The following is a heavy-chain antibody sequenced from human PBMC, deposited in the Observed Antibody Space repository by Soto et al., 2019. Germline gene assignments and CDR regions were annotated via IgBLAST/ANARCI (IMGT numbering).Heavy chain of an antibody. V-gene: IGHV3-9*01. Sequence: GGSLRLSCAASGFTFDDYAMHWVRQAPGKGLEWVSGISWNSGSIGYADSVKGRFTISRDNAKNSLYLQMNSLRPEDTALYYCAKGGGIYDYAPGSNWFGPWGQGTLVTVSS. CDR1: GFTFDDYA. CDR2: ISWNSGSI. D-gene: IGHD3-16*01. J-gene: IGHJ5*02. CDR3: AKGGGIYDYAPGSNWFGP.